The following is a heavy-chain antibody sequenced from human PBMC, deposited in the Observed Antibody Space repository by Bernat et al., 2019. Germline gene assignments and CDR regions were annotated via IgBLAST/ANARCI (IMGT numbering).Heavy chain of an antibody. D-gene: IGHD4-17*01. CDR2: IKSKTDGGTT. CDR3: TTERDGDQLR. Sequence: EVQLVESGGGLVKPGGSLRLSCAASGFTFSNAWMNWVRQAPGKGLEWVGRIKSKTDGGTTDYDAPVKGRVTSARDDSKNTLYLKMNRLKTEDTAVYYCTTERDGDQLRWGQGTLVTVAS. J-gene: IGHJ4*02. CDR1: GFTFSNAW. V-gene: IGHV3-15*07.